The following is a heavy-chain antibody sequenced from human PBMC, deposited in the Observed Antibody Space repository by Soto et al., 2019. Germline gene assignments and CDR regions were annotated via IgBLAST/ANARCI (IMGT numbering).Heavy chain of an antibody. CDR1: GFTFSGSA. CDR2: IRSEGNNYGT. D-gene: IGHD3-3*01. V-gene: IGHV3-73*01. Sequence: EVQLVESGGGLVQPGGSLKLSCAASGFTFSGSAMHWVRQASGKGLEWVGRIRSEGNNYGTAYGASLKGRFTIARDDSKNKEYLNMISLKTEDTAVYYWSRQTSDFWSGKPQYYMDVWGKGTTVTVSS. CDR3: SRQTSDFWSGKPQYYMDV. J-gene: IGHJ6*03.